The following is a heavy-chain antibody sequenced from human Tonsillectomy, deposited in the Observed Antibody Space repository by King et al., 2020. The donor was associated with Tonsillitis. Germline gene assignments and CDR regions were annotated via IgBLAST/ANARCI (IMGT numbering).Heavy chain of an antibody. CDR2: IIPLFGTA. Sequence: VQLVQSGAEVKKPGSSVKVSCKASGGTFSNNAINWVRQAPGQGLEWMGGIIPLFGTAIYAQKFQGRVTITAADSTSTAYMELSSLRSEDTAVYYWAKDSRVRGLINYDYYMDVWGKGTTVTVSS. V-gene: IGHV1-69*01. J-gene: IGHJ6*03. CDR1: GGTFSNNA. CDR3: AKDSRVRGLINYDYYMDV. D-gene: IGHD3-10*01.